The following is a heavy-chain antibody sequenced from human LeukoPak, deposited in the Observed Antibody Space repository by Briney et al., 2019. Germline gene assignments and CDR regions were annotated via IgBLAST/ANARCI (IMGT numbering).Heavy chain of an antibody. D-gene: IGHD3-10*01. CDR2: IIPLYGTA. Sequence: SVKVSCKASGGTFSSHAISWVRRTPGQGLEWMGGIIPLYGTANYAQKFRGRVTITTDESTTTAYMELASLRSEDTAVYYCAREYTVPFDAFDMWGQGTMVTVSS. CDR3: AREYTVPFDAFDM. V-gene: IGHV1-69*05. CDR1: GGTFSSHA. J-gene: IGHJ3*02.